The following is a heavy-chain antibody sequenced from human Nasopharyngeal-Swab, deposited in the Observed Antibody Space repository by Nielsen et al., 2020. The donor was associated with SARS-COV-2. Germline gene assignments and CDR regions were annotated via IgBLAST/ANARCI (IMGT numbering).Heavy chain of an antibody. V-gene: IGHV3-23*01. Sequence: GESLKISCAVSGFTFSNSAMCWVRQAPGKGLQWVSGISISGATTFYADSVKGRFTISRDNDRNTVYLQMNSLRAEDTAVYYCASPRGYSYGPFDYWGQGTLVTVSS. J-gene: IGHJ4*02. CDR1: GFTFSNSA. CDR2: ISISGATT. CDR3: ASPRGYSYGPFDY. D-gene: IGHD5-18*01.